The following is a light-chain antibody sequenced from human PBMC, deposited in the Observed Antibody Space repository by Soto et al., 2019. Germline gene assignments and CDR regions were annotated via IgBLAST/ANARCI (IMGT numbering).Light chain of an antibody. Sequence: EIVLTQSPGTLSLSPGERATLSCRASQTVTSNYLAWYQRKPGQAPRLLIYGASSRATDIPDRFSGSGSGTDFTLTITRLEPEDFAVYFCQKYAGSPSTFGQGTKLEIK. CDR3: QKYAGSPST. CDR1: QTVTSNY. V-gene: IGKV3-20*01. J-gene: IGKJ1*01. CDR2: GAS.